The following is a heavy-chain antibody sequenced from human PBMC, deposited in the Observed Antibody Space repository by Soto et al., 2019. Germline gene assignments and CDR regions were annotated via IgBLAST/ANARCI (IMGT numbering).Heavy chain of an antibody. CDR1: GYTFTGYY. D-gene: IGHD2-2*01. CDR3: ASPTVGCSSTSCYYYYYGMDV. J-gene: IGHJ6*02. Sequence: KVSCKASGYTFTGYYMHWVRQAPGQGLEWIGWINPNSGGTNYAQKFQGRVTMTRDTSISTAYMELSRLRSDDTAVYYCASPTVGCSSTSCYYYYYGMDVWGQGTTVTVSS. CDR2: INPNSGGT. V-gene: IGHV1-2*02.